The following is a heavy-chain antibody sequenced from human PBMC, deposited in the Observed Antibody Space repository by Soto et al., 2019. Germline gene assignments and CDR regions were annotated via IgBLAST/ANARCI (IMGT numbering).Heavy chain of an antibody. CDR1: GFTFGSYW. V-gene: IGHV3-74*01. CDR3: AREEYSSGWYYYYGMDV. J-gene: IGHJ6*02. Sequence: GGSLRLSCAASGFTFGSYWMHWVRQAPGKGLVWVSRINSDGSSTSYADSVKGRFTISRDNAKNTLYLQMNSLRAEDTAVYYCAREEYSSGWYYYYGMDVWGQGTTVTSP. CDR2: INSDGSST. D-gene: IGHD6-19*01.